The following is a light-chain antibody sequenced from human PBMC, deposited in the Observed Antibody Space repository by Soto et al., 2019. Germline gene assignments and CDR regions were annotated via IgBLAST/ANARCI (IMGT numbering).Light chain of an antibody. CDR3: QQYSNLPRT. V-gene: IGKV3-20*01. CDR1: QRVASRR. CDR2: DAS. Sequence: EIVLTQSPGTLSLSPGERATLSCRASQRVASRRVAWYKQKPGQALRLVMYDASSRATGIPDRFSGRGSGPDFPLTISRLEPEDFALYYCQQYSNLPRTFGQGTKVEI. J-gene: IGKJ1*01.